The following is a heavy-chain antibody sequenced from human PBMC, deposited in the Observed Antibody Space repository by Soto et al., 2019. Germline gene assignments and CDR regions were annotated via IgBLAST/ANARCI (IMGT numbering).Heavy chain of an antibody. V-gene: IGHV1-8*01. J-gene: IGHJ2*01. CDR3: ARLDTAMFTGYFDL. CDR1: GYTFTSYD. CDR2: MNPNSGNT. D-gene: IGHD5-18*01. Sequence: QVQLVQSGAEVKKPGASVKVSCKASGYTFTSYDINWVRQATGQGLEWMGWMNPNSGNTGYAQKFQGRVTMTRNTAISTAYMELSSLRSEYTAVYYCARLDTAMFTGYFDLWGRGTLVTVSS.